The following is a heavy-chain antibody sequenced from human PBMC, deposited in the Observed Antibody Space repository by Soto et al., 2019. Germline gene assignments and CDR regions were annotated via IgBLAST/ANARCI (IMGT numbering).Heavy chain of an antibody. CDR1: GGSISSGGYY. D-gene: IGHD3-10*02. V-gene: IGHV4-61*08. Sequence: SETLSLTCTVSGGSISSGGYYWSWIRQHPGKGLEWIGYIYYSGSTNYNPSLKSRVTISVDTSKNQFSLKLSSVTAADTAVYYCARQRQGAAVRYYYYMDVWGKGTTVTVSS. CDR3: ARQRQGAAVRYYYYMDV. J-gene: IGHJ6*03. CDR2: IYYSGST.